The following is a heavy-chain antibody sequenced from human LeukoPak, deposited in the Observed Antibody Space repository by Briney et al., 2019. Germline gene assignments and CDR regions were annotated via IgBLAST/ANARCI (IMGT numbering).Heavy chain of an antibody. CDR2: ISWNSGSI. D-gene: IGHD2-8*01. CDR3: ARDTAWYTAQYYIDV. J-gene: IGHJ6*03. Sequence: GGSLRLSCAASGFTFDDYAMHWVRQAPGKGLEWVSGISWNSGSIGYADSVKGRFTVTRDNSKDTLYLQMSSLRTEDTALYYCARDTAWYTAQYYIDVWGQGTTVSVSS. CDR1: GFTFDDYA. V-gene: IGHV3-9*01.